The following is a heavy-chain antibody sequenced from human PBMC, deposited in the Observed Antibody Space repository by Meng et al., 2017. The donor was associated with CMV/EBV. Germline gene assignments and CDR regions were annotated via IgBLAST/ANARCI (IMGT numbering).Heavy chain of an antibody. CDR1: GGSFSGYY. V-gene: IGHV4-34*01. CDR3: ARGEGEHFDWLFGYYVDY. J-gene: IGHJ4*02. CDR2: INHSGST. Sequence: SETLSLTCAVYGGSFSGYYWSWIRQPPGKGLEWFGEINHSGSTNYNPSLKSRVTISVDTSKNQFSLKLSSVTAADTAVYYCARGEGEHFDWLFGYYVDYWGQGTLVTVSS. D-gene: IGHD3-9*01.